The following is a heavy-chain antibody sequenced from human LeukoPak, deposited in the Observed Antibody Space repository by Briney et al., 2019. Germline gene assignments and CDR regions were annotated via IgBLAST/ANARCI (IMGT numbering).Heavy chain of an antibody. V-gene: IGHV3-48*03. J-gene: IGHJ6*02. D-gene: IGHD7-27*01. CDR1: GFTFSSYE. Sequence: PGRSLRLSCAASGFTFSSYEMNWVRQAPGEGLEWVSYIRSSGSTIYYADSVKGRFTISRDNAKNSLYLQMNRLRAEDTAVYYCARELGILKYYYYGMDVWGQGTTVTVSS. CDR3: ARELGILKYYYYGMDV. CDR2: IRSSGSTI.